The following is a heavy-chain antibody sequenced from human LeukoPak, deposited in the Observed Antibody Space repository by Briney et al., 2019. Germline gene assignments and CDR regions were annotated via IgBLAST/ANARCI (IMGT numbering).Heavy chain of an antibody. CDR1: GGSLHRSF. V-gene: IGHV4-4*07. J-gene: IGHJ4*02. Sequence: PSETLSLTCIVSGGSLHRSFCTSVRQPPGKGLQWIGRIYSSGTTDYSPSLKSRLTISIDTSMNQISLRLASVTAAETAVYYCGRRPAVDGPIDNWGQGILVAVSS. CDR3: GRRPAVDGPIDN. CDR2: IYSSGTT. D-gene: IGHD3/OR15-3a*01.